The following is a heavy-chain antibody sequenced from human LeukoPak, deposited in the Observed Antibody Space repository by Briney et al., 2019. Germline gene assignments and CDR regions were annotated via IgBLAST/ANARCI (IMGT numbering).Heavy chain of an antibody. D-gene: IGHD5-18*01. CDR3: ARHRNLDTAYYMDV. V-gene: IGHV4-38-2*01. Sequence: SETLSLTCAVSGYSISSGYYWGWIRQPPGKGLEWIGSIYHSGSTYYNPSLESRVTISVDTSENQFSLKLSSVTAADTAVYYCARHRNLDTAYYMDVWGKGTTVTVSS. CDR2: IYHSGST. J-gene: IGHJ6*03. CDR1: GYSISSGYY.